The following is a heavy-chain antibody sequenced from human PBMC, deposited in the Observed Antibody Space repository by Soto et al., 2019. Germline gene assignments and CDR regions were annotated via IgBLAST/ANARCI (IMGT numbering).Heavy chain of an antibody. CDR3: ATGPSGPDGPGHY. V-gene: IGHV1-3*01. CDR1: GYTFTNYA. J-gene: IGHJ4*02. CDR2: INAGNGNT. Sequence: QVQLVQSGAEVKKPGASVKVSCKASGYTFTNYAMHWVRQAPGQRLEWIGWINAGNGNTKYSQKFQGRVTITRDTTASTAYMDLSSLRSEDTAVYYCATGPSGPDGPGHYWGQVNLVTVSS. D-gene: IGHD5-12*01.